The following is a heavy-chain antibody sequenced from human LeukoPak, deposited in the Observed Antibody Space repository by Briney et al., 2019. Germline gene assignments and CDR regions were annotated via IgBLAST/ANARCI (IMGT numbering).Heavy chain of an antibody. CDR2: MNPNSGNT. V-gene: IGHV1-8*01. CDR1: GYTFISYD. D-gene: IGHD1-26*01. CDR3: VRGLWELGD. J-gene: IGHJ4*02. Sequence: ASVKVSCKASGYTFISYDINWVRQGTGQGLEWMGWMNPNSGNTGYAQKFQGRVTMTRNTAISTAYMELSSLRSEDTAVYYCVRGLWELGDWGQGTLVTVSP.